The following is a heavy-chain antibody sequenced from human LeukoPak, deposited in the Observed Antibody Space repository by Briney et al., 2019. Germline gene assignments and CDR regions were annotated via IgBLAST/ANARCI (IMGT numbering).Heavy chain of an antibody. CDR3: ARGYGDKLLWFGESLPNWFDP. V-gene: IGHV4-30-4*01. CDR2: IYYSGTT. D-gene: IGHD3-10*01. Sequence: SETLSLTCTVSGGSISSGDYYWSWIRQPPGKGLEWIVYIYYSGTTYYNPSLKSRVTISVDTSKKQFSLKLSSVTAADTAVYYCARGYGDKLLWFGESLPNWFDPWGQGTLVTVSS. J-gene: IGHJ5*02. CDR1: GGSISSGDYY.